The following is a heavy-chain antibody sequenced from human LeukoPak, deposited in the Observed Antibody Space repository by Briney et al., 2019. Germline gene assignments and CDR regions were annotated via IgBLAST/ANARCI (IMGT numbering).Heavy chain of an antibody. CDR2: IYYSGST. J-gene: IGHJ5*02. D-gene: IGHD3-10*01. CDR1: GGSISSSSYY. CDR3: ARGGIPWFGEPPRNWFDP. V-gene: IGHV4-39*02. Sequence: PSETLSLTCTVSGGSISSSSYYWGWIRQPPGKGLEWIGSIYYSGSTYYNPSLKSRVTISVDTSKNHFSLKLSSVTAADTAVYYCARGGIPWFGEPPRNWFDPWGQGALVTVSS.